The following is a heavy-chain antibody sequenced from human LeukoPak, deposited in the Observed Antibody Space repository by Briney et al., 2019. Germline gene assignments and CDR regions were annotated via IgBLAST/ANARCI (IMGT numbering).Heavy chain of an antibody. V-gene: IGHV3-23*01. J-gene: IGHJ3*02. CDR3: ARGSPYSSGWYRYAFDI. D-gene: IGHD6-19*01. CDR2: ISGTGDST. CDR1: GFTFSSYG. Sequence: GGSLRLSCAASGFTFSSYGMHWVRQAPGKGLEWVSAISGTGDSTYYADSAKGRFTISRDNSKNTLYLQMNSLRAEDTAVYYCARGSPYSSGWYRYAFDIWGQGTMVTVSS.